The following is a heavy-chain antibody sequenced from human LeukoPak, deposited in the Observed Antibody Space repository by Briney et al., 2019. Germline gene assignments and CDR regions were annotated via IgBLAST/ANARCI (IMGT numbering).Heavy chain of an antibody. CDR3: ARLTLTGDFDY. Sequence: SETLSLTCTVSGGSISSSSYYWGWIRQPPGKGLEWIGSIYYSGSTYYNPSLKSRVTISVDTSKNQFSLKLSAVTAADTAVYYCARLTLTGDFDYWGQGTLVTVSS. V-gene: IGHV4-39*01. CDR2: IYYSGST. D-gene: IGHD7-27*01. J-gene: IGHJ4*02. CDR1: GGSISSSSYY.